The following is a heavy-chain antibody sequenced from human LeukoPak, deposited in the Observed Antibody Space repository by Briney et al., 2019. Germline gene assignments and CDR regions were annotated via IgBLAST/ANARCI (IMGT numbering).Heavy chain of an antibody. Sequence: GRSLRLSCAASGFTFSSYAMHWVRQAPGKGLEWVAVISYDGSNKYYADSVKGRFTISRDNSKNTLYLQMNSLRAEDTAVYYCATDSGYLSGSSFLSPYYYYYGMDVWGQGTTVTVSS. V-gene: IGHV3-30-3*01. J-gene: IGHJ6*02. CDR3: ATDSGYLSGSSFLSPYYYYYGMDV. CDR1: GFTFSSYA. CDR2: ISYDGSNK. D-gene: IGHD1-26*01.